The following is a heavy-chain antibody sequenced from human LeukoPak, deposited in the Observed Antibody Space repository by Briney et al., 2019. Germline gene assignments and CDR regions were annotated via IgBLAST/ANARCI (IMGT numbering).Heavy chain of an antibody. CDR1: GYTFTGYY. CDR2: INPNSGGT. D-gene: IGHD3-22*01. CDR3: ARGSGSYYYDSSGYCDY. J-gene: IGHJ4*02. V-gene: IGHV1-2*02. Sequence: VASVKVSCKASGYTFTGYYMHWVRQAPGQGLEWMGWINPNSGGTNYAQKFQGRVTMTRDTSISTAYMELSRLRSDDTAVYYCARGSGSYYYDSSGYCDYWGQGTLVTVSS.